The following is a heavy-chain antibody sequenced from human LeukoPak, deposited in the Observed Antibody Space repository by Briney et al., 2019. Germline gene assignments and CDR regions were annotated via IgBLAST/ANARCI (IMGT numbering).Heavy chain of an antibody. D-gene: IGHD4/OR15-4a*01. CDR3: AKARGATYGTYYFDY. CDR2: ISGSGGDT. J-gene: IGHJ4*02. V-gene: IGHV3-23*01. Sequence: PGGSLRLSCAASGFTFGGYTMSWVRQAPGKGLQWVSISGSGGDTYYADSVKGRFTISRDNSKNTLYLQMNSLRAEDTAVYYCAKARGATYGTYYFDYWGQGTLVTVSS. CDR1: GFTFGGYT.